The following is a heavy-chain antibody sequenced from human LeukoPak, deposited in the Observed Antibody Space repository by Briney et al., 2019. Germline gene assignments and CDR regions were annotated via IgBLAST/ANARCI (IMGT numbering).Heavy chain of an antibody. Sequence: GASVKVSCKASGYTFTSYYMHWVRQAPGQGLEWMGIINPSGGSTSYAQKFQGRVTMTRDTSTSTVYMELSSLRSEDTVVYYCARDRRIVVVPAAIHYYYYYGMDVWGQGTTVTVSS. CDR3: ARDRRIVVVPAAIHYYYYYGMDV. V-gene: IGHV1-46*01. CDR2: INPSGGST. D-gene: IGHD2-2*02. J-gene: IGHJ6*02. CDR1: GYTFTSYY.